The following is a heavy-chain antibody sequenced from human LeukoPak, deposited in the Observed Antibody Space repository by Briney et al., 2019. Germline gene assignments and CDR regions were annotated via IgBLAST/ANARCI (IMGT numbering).Heavy chain of an antibody. J-gene: IGHJ4*02. CDR3: ARHAESDYGIYYFDY. CDR2: IYHSGST. Sequence: PSETLSLTCTVPGDSISSGGYYWSWLRQPPGKGLEWIGYIYHSGSTSYNPSLKSRVTISVDTSKNQFSLKLSSVTAADTAVYYCARHAESDYGIYYFDYWGQGTLVTVSS. CDR1: GDSISSGGYY. D-gene: IGHD4-17*01. V-gene: IGHV4-30-2*01.